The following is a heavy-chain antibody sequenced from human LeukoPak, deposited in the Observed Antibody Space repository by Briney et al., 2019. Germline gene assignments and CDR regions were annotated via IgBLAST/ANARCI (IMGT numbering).Heavy chain of an antibody. CDR2: ISYDGSNK. J-gene: IGHJ4*02. V-gene: IGHV3-30*18. D-gene: IGHD1-26*01. CDR1: GFTFSSYD. Sequence: GGSLRLSCAASGFTFSSYDMHWVRQAPGKGLGWGTVISYDGSNKYYGDSVKGRFTISRDNSKNTLYLKMNSLRAEDTAVYYCAKEGSNGDFDYWGQGTLVTVSS. CDR3: AKEGSNGDFDY.